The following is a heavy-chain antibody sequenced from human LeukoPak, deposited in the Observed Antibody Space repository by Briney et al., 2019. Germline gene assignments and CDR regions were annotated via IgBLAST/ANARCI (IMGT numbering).Heavy chain of an antibody. J-gene: IGHJ6*03. CDR3: ARQGYSSSWVPLCYYYMDV. Sequence: PSETLSLTCTVSGGSISSYYWSWIRQPPGKGLEWIGYIYTSGSTNYNPSLKSRVTISVDTSKNQFSLKLSSVTAADTAVYYCARQGYSSSWVPLCYYYMDVWGKGTTVTVSS. CDR2: IYTSGST. CDR1: GGSISSYY. V-gene: IGHV4-4*09. D-gene: IGHD6-13*01.